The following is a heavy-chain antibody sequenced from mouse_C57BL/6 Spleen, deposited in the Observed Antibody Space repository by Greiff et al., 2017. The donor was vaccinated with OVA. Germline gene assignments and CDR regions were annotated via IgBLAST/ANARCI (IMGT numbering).Heavy chain of an antibody. Sequence: QVQLQQPGAELVRPGSSVKLSCKASGYTFTSYWMHWVKQRPIQGLEWIGNIDPSDSETHYNQKFKDKATLTVDKSSSTAYMQLSSLTSEDSAVDYCARLADYGYDWFAYWGQGTLVTVSA. CDR2: IDPSDSET. V-gene: IGHV1-52*01. CDR3: ARLADYGYDWFAY. J-gene: IGHJ3*01. CDR1: GYTFTSYW. D-gene: IGHD2-2*01.